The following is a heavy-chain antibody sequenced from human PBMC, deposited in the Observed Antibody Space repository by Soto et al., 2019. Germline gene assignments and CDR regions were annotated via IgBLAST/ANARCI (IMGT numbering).Heavy chain of an antibody. CDR1: GYPFTGPY. D-gene: IGHD4-4*01. V-gene: IGHV1-2*02. J-gene: IGHJ6*04. CDR2: INPSSGGT. CDR3: ARDFRTYSHGVDV. Sequence: ASVKVSCKASGYPFTGPYIYWVRQAPGQGLEWMGWINPSSGGTEFAEKFQGRVTVTRDTSIRTVFLELNSLTSDDTGVYFCARDFRTYSHGVDVWGKGTAVTVSS.